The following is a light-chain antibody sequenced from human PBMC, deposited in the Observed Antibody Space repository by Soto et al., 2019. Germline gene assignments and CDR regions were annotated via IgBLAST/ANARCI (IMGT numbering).Light chain of an antibody. CDR1: QTVYNN. CDR2: GAS. V-gene: IGKV3-15*01. J-gene: IGKJ4*01. CDR3: QQYSNWPLT. Sequence: EIVMTQSPATLSVSPGERATLSCRASQTVYNNLAWYQQKPGQPPMLLIYGASARATGIPARFSGSGSGTEFTLTISSLQSEDLAVYYCQQYSNWPLTFGGGTKVEIK.